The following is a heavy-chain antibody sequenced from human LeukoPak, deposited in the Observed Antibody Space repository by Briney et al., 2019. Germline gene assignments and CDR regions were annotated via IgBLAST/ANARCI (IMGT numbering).Heavy chain of an antibody. CDR3: ARESHVTREDY. V-gene: IGHV1-18*01. D-gene: IGHD3-10*01. CDR1: GYTFTSYG. CDR2: ISANDGNT. Sequence: ASVKVSCKASGYTFTSYGISWVRLAPGQGLEWMGWISANDGNTDYPQKLQGRVTMTTDTSTSTAYMELRSLRSDDTAVYYCARESHVTREDYWGQGTLVIVSS. J-gene: IGHJ4*02.